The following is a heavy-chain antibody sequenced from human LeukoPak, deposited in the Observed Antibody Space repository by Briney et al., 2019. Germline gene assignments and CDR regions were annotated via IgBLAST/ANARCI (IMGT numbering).Heavy chain of an antibody. J-gene: IGHJ5*02. CDR3: ARGGFCSSTSCSSWFDP. Sequence: GGSLRLSCAASGFTFSSYEMNWVRQAPGKGLEWVSYISSSGSTIYYADSVKGRFTISRDNAKNSLYLQMNSLRAEDTAVYYCARGGFCSSTSCSSWFDPWGQGTLVTVSS. CDR2: ISSSGSTI. D-gene: IGHD2-2*01. V-gene: IGHV3-48*03. CDR1: GFTFSSYE.